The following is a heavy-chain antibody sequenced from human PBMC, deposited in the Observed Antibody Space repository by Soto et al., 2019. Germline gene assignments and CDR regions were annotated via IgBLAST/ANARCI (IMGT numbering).Heavy chain of an antibody. CDR1: GGSISSYY. CDR3: ARDFTDSSGPTLGMGV. V-gene: IGHV4-59*01. D-gene: IGHD6-19*01. Sequence: PSETLSLTCTVSGGSISSYYWSWIRQPPGKGLEWIGYIYYSGSTNYNPSLKGRVTISVDTSKNQFSLKLSSVTAADTAVYYCARDFTDSSGPTLGMGVWGQGTTVTVSS. CDR2: IYYSGST. J-gene: IGHJ6*02.